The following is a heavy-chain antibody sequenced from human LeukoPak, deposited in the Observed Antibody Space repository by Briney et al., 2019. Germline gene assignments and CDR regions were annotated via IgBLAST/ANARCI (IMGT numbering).Heavy chain of an antibody. CDR3: ARAIAVAGTGGYY. D-gene: IGHD6-19*01. CDR1: GFTFSNYW. CDR2: INGDGSST. Sequence: PGGSLRLSCAASGFTFSNYWMHWVRQAPGKGLVWVSRINGDGSSTTYADSVKGRFTISRDNAKNTLYLQMNSLRAERTAVYYCARAIAVAGTGGYYWGQGALVTVSS. V-gene: IGHV3-74*01. J-gene: IGHJ4*02.